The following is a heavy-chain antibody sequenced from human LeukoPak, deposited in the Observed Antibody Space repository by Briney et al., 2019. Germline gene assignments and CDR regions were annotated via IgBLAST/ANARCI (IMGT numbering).Heavy chain of an antibody. CDR3: ARRGGGWHDY. V-gene: IGHV5-51*01. CDR1: GYSFTTNW. CDR2: IYPSDSDT. J-gene: IGHJ4*02. Sequence: GESLKISCEGSGYSFTTNWSGWGRQMPGKPLWWMGIIYPSDSDTRYSPSLHGQVTISDDTSISTAYLQSSSLKASDTAMYYCARRGGGWHDYWGQGTLVTVSS. D-gene: IGHD6-19*01.